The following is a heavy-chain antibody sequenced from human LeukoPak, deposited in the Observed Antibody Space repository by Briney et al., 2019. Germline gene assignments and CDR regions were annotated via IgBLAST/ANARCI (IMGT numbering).Heavy chain of an antibody. CDR1: GFSFNKYW. CDR3: AIEGDGSNSLINY. Sequence: GGSLRLSCEASGFSFNKYWMHWVRQVPGKGPVRVSRINPDGSTTNYADSVKGRFSISRDNAKSIMYLLMNSLSVEDTAVYYCAIEGDGSNSLINYWGQGTLVTVSS. D-gene: IGHD5-24*01. CDR2: INPDGSTT. J-gene: IGHJ4*02. V-gene: IGHV3-74*01.